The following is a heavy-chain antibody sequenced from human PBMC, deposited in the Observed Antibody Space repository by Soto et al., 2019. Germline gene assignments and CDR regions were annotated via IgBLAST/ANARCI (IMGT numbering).Heavy chain of an antibody. CDR3: AKLSGYSYGPTGTYYFDY. CDR2: ISGSGGST. D-gene: IGHD5-18*01. CDR1: GFTFSSYA. V-gene: IGHV3-23*01. Sequence: GGSLRLSCAASGFTFSSYAMSWVRQAPGRGLEWVSAISGSGGSTYYADSVKGRFTISRDNSKNTLYLQMNSLRAEDTAVYYCAKLSGYSYGPTGTYYFDYWGQGTLVTVSS. J-gene: IGHJ4*02.